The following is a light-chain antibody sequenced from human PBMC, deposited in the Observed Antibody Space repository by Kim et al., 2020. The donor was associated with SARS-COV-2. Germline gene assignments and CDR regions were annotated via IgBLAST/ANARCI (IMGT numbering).Light chain of an antibody. V-gene: IGLV1-40*01. Sequence: QRVTISCTGSSSNIGAGHDVHWYQQLPGTAPKLLIYGNSNRPSGVPDRFSGSKSGTSASLAITGLQAEDEADYYCQSYDSSLSGVVFGGGTQLTVL. J-gene: IGLJ2*01. CDR2: GNS. CDR1: SSNIGAGHD. CDR3: QSYDSSLSGVV.